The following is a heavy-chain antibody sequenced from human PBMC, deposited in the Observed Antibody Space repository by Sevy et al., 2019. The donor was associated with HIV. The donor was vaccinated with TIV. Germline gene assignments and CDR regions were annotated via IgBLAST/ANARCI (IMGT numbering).Heavy chain of an antibody. Sequence: GGSLRLSCAASGFTVTNNYISWVRQAPGKGLDWVALSYSDDSRYFADSVRGRFTISRDSLKNTSYLQMNSLGAEDTAVYYCARLHPHIAAARAMDVWGQGTTVTVSS. D-gene: IGHD6-13*01. CDR2: SYSDDSR. V-gene: IGHV3-53*01. CDR1: GFTVTNNY. CDR3: ARLHPHIAAARAMDV. J-gene: IGHJ6*02.